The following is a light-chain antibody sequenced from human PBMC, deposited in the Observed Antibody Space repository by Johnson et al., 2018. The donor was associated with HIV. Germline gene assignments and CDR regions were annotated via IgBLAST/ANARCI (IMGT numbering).Light chain of an antibody. CDR2: DNN. CDR3: GTWDSGLSAGGV. J-gene: IGLJ1*01. Sequence: SVLTQPPSVSAAPGQKVTISCSGSSSNIGNNYVSWYQQLPGTAPKLLIYDNNKRPSGIPDRFSGSKAGSSATLGIAGLQTGDEADYYCGTWDSGLSAGGVFGTGTKVTVL. CDR1: SSNIGNNY. V-gene: IGLV1-51*01.